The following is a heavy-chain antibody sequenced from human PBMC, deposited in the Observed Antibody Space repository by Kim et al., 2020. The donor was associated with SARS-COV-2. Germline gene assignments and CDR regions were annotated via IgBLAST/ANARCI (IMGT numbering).Heavy chain of an antibody. CDR2: ISGTGTIT. CDR1: GFTLSLYS. CDR3: VRETKWAFYI. V-gene: IGHV3-48*04. D-gene: IGHD1-7*01. Sequence: GGSLRLSCATSGFTLSLYSMNWVRQSPGKGLEWVSHISGTGTITKHADSVRGRFTISRDNAKNSLFLQMNVLRVEETAVDLCVRETKWAFYICGQGTMVT. J-gene: IGHJ3*02.